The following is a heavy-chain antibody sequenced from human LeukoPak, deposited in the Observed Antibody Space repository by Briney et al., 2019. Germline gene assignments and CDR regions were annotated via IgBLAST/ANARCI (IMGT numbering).Heavy chain of an antibody. V-gene: IGHV3-9*01. J-gene: IGHJ5*02. CDR3: AKGKHSSSWYNWFDP. Sequence: GRSLRLSCAASGFTFDDYAVHWVRQAPGKGLEWVSGISWNSGSIGYADSVKGRFTISRDNAKNSLYLQMNSLRAEDTALYYCAKGKHSSSWYNWFDPWGQGTLVTVSS. D-gene: IGHD6-13*01. CDR2: ISWNSGSI. CDR1: GFTFDDYA.